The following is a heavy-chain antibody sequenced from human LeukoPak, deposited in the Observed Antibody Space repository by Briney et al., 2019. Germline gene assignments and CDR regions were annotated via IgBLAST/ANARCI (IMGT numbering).Heavy chain of an antibody. CDR1: GFTFSTYG. CDR3: ARDLSSGWYRGDY. D-gene: IGHD6-19*01. V-gene: IGHV3-21*01. CDR2: ISSSSSYI. J-gene: IGHJ4*02. Sequence: GGSLRLSCAASGFTFSTYGMNWVRQAPGKGLEWVSSISSSSSYIYYADSVKGRFTISRDNAKNSLYLQMNSLRAEDTAVYYCARDLSSGWYRGDYWGQGALVTVSS.